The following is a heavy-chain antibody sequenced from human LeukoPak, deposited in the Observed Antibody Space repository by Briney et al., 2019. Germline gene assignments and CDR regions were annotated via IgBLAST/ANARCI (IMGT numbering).Heavy chain of an antibody. CDR2: ISGSGGST. CDR1: GFTFSSYG. CDR3: AKNRGHYGDYLYYFDY. V-gene: IGHV3-23*01. D-gene: IGHD4-17*01. J-gene: IGHJ4*02. Sequence: GGSLRLSCAASGFTFSSYGMSWVRQAPGKGLEWVSAISGSGGSTYYADSVKGRFTISRDNSKNTLYLQMNSLRAEDTAVYYCAKNRGHYGDYLYYFDYWGQGTLVTVSS.